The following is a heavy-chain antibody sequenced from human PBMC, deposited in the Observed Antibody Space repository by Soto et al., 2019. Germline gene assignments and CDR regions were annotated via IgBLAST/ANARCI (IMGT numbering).Heavy chain of an antibody. CDR1: GFSLSNARMG. V-gene: IGHV2-26*01. D-gene: IGHD2-21*02. CDR3: ARTEHAVVTASNYFDY. Sequence: QVTLKESGPVLVKPTETLTLTCTVSGFSLSNARMGVSWIRQPPGKALEWLAHIFSNDEKSYSTSLKSRLTISXXTXKXPVVLTMTNMDPVDTATYYCARTEHAVVTASNYFDYWGQGTLVTVSS. J-gene: IGHJ4*02. CDR2: IFSNDEK.